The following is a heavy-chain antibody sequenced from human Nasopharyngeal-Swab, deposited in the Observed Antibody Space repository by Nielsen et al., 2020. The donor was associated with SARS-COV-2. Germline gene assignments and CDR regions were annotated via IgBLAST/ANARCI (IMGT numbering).Heavy chain of an antibody. Sequence: SETLSLTCTVSGGSISGYYWSWIRQPAGKGLEWIGRIYTSGNTNYNPSLKSRVTMSVDTSKNQFSLKLTSVTAADTAVYYCARGPDNSGFYAFPFWGQGILVTVSS. CDR3: ARGPDNSGFYAFPF. V-gene: IGHV4-4*07. J-gene: IGHJ4*02. CDR2: IYTSGNT. CDR1: GGSISGYY. D-gene: IGHD6-19*01.